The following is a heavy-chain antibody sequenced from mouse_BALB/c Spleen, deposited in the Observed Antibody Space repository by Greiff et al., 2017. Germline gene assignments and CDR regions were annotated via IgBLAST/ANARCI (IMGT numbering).Heavy chain of an antibody. D-gene: IGHD3-1*01. J-gene: IGHJ4*01. V-gene: IGHV5-6*01. Sequence: EVMLVESGGDLVKPGGSLKLSCAASGFTFSSYGMSWVRQTPDKRLEWVATISSGGSYTYYPDSVKGRFTISRDNAKNTLYLQMSSLKSEDTAMYYCARHGASGAMDYWGQGTSVTVSS. CDR3: ARHGASGAMDY. CDR2: ISSGGSYT. CDR1: GFTFSSYG.